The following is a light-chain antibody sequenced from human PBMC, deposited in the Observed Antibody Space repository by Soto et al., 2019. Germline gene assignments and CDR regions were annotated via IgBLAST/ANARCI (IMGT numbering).Light chain of an antibody. CDR2: DGS. J-gene: IGKJ5*01. Sequence: DIQMTQSPSSLSASVGDRVTITYQASQDITNYLNWYQQKPGKAPRLLVYDGSNLDTGVPSRFSGSGSGTHFSFTISSLHPEDIATYDCQQFYSLPITFGQGTRLEI. CDR3: QQFYSLPIT. V-gene: IGKV1-33*01. CDR1: QDITNY.